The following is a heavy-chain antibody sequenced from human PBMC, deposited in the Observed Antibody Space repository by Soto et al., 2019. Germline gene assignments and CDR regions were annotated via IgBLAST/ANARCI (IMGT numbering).Heavy chain of an antibody. J-gene: IGHJ6*02. V-gene: IGHV1-8*01. CDR1: GYTFTSYD. D-gene: IGHD1-1*01. CDR3: ARERTGTTSMDV. CDR2: MNPNSGNT. Sequence: QVQLVQSGAEVKKPGASVKVSCKASGYTFTSYDINWVRQATGQGLEWMGWMNPNSGNTGYAQKFHGRVTLTRNTSMGTAYMELRSLRSEDTAVYYCARERTGTTSMDVWGQGTTVTVSS.